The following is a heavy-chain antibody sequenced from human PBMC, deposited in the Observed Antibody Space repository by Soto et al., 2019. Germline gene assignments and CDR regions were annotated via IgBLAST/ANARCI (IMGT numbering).Heavy chain of an antibody. Sequence: EVQLLESGGGLVQPGGSLRLSCSASGFTFSTYAMSWLRQAPGTGLEWVSGISGSGGSTYYTDSVGGRFTISRDNSKNTLYLKLRRMKAGDTAVYYCATTRLATAGIGGYWGQGTLVTVST. CDR1: GFTFSTYA. J-gene: IGHJ4*02. CDR3: ATTRLATAGIGGY. CDR2: ISGSGGST. V-gene: IGHV3-23*01. D-gene: IGHD6-13*01.